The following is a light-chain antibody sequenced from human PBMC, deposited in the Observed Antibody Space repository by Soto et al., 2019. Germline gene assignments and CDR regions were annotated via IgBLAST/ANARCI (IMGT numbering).Light chain of an antibody. CDR3: QQYYSYPRT. CDR2: AAS. CDR1: QGISSY. J-gene: IGKJ1*01. V-gene: IGKV1-8*01. Sequence: AIRMTQSPSSFSASTGDRVTITCRASQGISSYLAWYQQKPEKAPMLLIYAASTWQSGVPSRFSGSGSGTDFTLTICCLQSEDVATYYCQQYYSYPRTFGQGTKVDIK.